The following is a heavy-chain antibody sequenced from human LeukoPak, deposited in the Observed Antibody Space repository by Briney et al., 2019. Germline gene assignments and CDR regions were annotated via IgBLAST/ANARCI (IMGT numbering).Heavy chain of an antibody. D-gene: IGHD3-10*01. CDR1: GFTFSRYS. V-gene: IGHV3-48*01. CDR3: ARGIRVGSPMDV. CDR2: ISRSPSTI. J-gene: IGHJ6*03. Sequence: GGSLRLSCAASGFTFSRYSMNWVRQAPGKGLECVSCISRSPSTIYYADSVQGRFTISRDNAKNTLYLHMNRLRVEDTAAYYCARGIRVGSPMDVWGKGTTVTVSS.